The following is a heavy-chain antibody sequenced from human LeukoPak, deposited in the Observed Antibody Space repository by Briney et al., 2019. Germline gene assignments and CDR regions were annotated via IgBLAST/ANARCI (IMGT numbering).Heavy chain of an antibody. V-gene: IGHV3-20*04. D-gene: IGHD1-26*01. CDR3: AREDGSQRDYYYYYGMDV. Sequence: GGSLRLSCAASGFTFISYGMSWVRQAPGKGLEWVSGINWNGGSTGYADSVKGRFTISRDNAKNSLYLQMNSLRAEDTALYYCAREDGSQRDYYYYYGMDVWGQGTTVTVSS. CDR2: INWNGGST. J-gene: IGHJ6*02. CDR1: GFTFISYG.